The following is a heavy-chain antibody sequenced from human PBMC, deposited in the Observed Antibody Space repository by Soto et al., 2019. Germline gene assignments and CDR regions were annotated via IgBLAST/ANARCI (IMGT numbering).Heavy chain of an antibody. D-gene: IGHD2-2*01. J-gene: IGHJ6*04. Sequence: SETLSLTCAVYGGSFSGYYWSWIRQPPGKGLEWIGEINHSGSTNYNPSLKSRVTISVDTSKNQFSLKLSSVTAADTAVYYCARGQGSTSCLWSVWGKGTTVTVSS. V-gene: IGHV4-34*01. CDR1: GGSFSGYY. CDR2: INHSGST. CDR3: ARGQGSTSCLWSV.